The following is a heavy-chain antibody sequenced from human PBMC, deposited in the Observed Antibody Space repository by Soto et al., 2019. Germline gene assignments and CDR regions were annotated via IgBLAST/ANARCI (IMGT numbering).Heavy chain of an antibody. CDR3: ARDGYGSGSYYIDY. D-gene: IGHD3-10*01. V-gene: IGHV3-33*01. CDR1: GFTFSSYG. CDR2: IWYDGSNK. Sequence: QVQLVESGGGVVQPGRSLRLSCAASGFTFSSYGMHWVRQAPGKGLEWVAVIWYDGSNKYYADSVKGRFTISSDNSKNTLYLQMNSLRAEDTAVYYCARDGYGSGSYYIDYWGQGILVTVSS. J-gene: IGHJ4*02.